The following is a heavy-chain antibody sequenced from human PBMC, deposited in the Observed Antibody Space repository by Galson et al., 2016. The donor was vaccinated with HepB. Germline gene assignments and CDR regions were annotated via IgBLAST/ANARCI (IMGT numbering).Heavy chain of an antibody. J-gene: IGHJ6*02. CDR3: ARDPSYYSGMDV. V-gene: IGHV3-74*01. CDR2: INREESST. Sequence: SLRLSCAASGFSLSNCGMHWVRQAPGKGLVWVSRINREESSTSYADYVKGRFTISRDNAKNTLYLQMNSLRAEDTAVYYCARDPSYYSGMDVWGQGTTVTVSS. CDR1: GFSLSNCG.